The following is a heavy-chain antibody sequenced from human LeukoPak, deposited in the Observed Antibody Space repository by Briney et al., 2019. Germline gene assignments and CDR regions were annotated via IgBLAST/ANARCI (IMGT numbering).Heavy chain of an antibody. CDR2: ISSSSRAI. D-gene: IGHD2-2*01. CDR3: ARVLLGGTSCYGDCRMGDAFDI. V-gene: IGHV3-48*01. J-gene: IGHJ3*02. CDR1: GFTFSSYS. Sequence: PGGSLRLSCAASGFTFSSYSMNWVRQAPGKGLEWVSYISSSSRAINYADSVKGRFTISRDNAKNSLHLQMNSLRAEDTAVYYCARVLLGGTSCYGDCRMGDAFDIWGQGTMVTVSS.